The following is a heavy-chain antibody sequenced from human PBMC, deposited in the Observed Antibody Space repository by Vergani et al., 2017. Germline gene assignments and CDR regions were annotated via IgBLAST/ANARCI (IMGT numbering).Heavy chain of an antibody. CDR3: AREGRIAAAGTPYYYYYYMDV. CDR1: GFTFSHYS. Sequence: EVQMVESGGGLVKPGGSLRLSCVASGFTFSHYSMNWVRQAPGKGLEWVSSISGNNDDVYYADSVKGRFTISRDNAKNSLYLQMNSLRAEDTAVYYCAREGRIAAAGTPYYYYYYMDVWGKGTTVTVSS. CDR2: ISGNNDDV. J-gene: IGHJ6*03. D-gene: IGHD6-13*01. V-gene: IGHV3-21*04.